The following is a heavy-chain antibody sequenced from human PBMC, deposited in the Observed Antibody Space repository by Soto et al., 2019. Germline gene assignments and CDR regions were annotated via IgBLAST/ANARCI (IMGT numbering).Heavy chain of an antibody. D-gene: IGHD5-12*01. CDR2: ISTYNGDT. V-gene: IGHV1-18*01. Sequence: QVQLVQSGAEVKKPGASVKVSCKASGYTFTRSGISWVRQAPGQGLEWMGWISTYNGDTNYAQTFQGRVTMTTDTYTGTVYMELRSLRSDETAVYYCAREGVAPYYYYGMDVWGQGTPVTVSS. CDR1: GYTFTRSG. J-gene: IGHJ6*02. CDR3: AREGVAPYYYYGMDV.